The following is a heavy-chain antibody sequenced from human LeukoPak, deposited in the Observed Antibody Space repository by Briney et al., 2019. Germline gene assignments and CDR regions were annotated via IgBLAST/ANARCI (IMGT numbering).Heavy chain of an antibody. J-gene: IGHJ4*02. CDR2: VFAATGAT. D-gene: IGHD3-3*01. CDR1: GASFSSDY. Sequence: SVTLSLTCTVSGASFSSDYWTWIRQSAGKGLEWIGRVFAATGATTYNPSFRSRVTMSADSSRNQFSLILTSVAAADTAVYFCVRDRLWRNYDFSQDVWGQGILVSVPS. V-gene: IGHV4-4*07. CDR3: VRDRLWRNYDFSQDV.